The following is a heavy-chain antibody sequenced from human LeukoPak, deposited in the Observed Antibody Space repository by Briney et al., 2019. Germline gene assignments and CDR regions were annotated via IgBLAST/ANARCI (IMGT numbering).Heavy chain of an antibody. CDR3: ARTPEQRTPTNMYCFDY. D-gene: IGHD6-25*01. Sequence: SETLSLTCTVSGGSFSSYYWSWIRQSPGKGLEWLGYIYDSGSTSYNPSLRSRVTISVDTSKNQFSLKLSSVTAADTAVYYCARTPEQRTPTNMYCFDYWGQGTLVTVSS. V-gene: IGHV4-59*01. CDR1: GGSFSSYY. J-gene: IGHJ4*02. CDR2: IYDSGST.